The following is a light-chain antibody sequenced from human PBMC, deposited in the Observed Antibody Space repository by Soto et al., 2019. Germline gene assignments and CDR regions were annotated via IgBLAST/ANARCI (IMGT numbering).Light chain of an antibody. J-gene: IGKJ3*01. CDR3: QQSYNTLA. V-gene: IGKV1-39*01. CDR1: QTISRY. CDR2: AAS. Sequence: DIQMTQSQSSLSASVGDRVTITCRASQTISRYLNWYQQKPGKAPKLLIFAASSLQSGVPSRFSGSGSGTEFTLAISSLQPEDFATYYCQQSYNTLAFGPGTKVDIK.